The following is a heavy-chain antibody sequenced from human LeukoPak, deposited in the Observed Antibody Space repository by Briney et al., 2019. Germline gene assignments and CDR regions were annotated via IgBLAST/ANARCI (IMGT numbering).Heavy chain of an antibody. V-gene: IGHV4-4*07. CDR1: GGSISSHY. Sequence: PSETLSLTCTVSGGSISSHYWSWIRQPAGKGLEWIGRIYSSGSTSDNPSLKSRVTMSVDTSKNQFSLKLRSVTAADTAMYYCARAVVLYYDGSGYSTRFDYWGQGTLVTVSS. CDR2: IYSSGST. J-gene: IGHJ4*02. CDR3: ARAVVLYYDGSGYSTRFDY. D-gene: IGHD3-22*01.